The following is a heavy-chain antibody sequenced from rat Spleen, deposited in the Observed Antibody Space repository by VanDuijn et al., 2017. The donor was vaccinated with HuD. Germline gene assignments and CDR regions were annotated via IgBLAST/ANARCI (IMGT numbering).Heavy chain of an antibody. CDR3: TRRGYYRY. D-gene: IGHD1-1*01. Sequence: EVQLVESGGGLVQPGRSLKLSCAASGFTFSNYDMAWVRQAPGKGLEWVASITNAAGKVYYPDSVKGRFTISRDPAQNTLYLQMDSLRSEDTATYYCTRRGYYRYWGQGVMVTVSS. CDR2: ITNAAGKV. J-gene: IGHJ2*01. CDR1: GFTFSNYD. V-gene: IGHV5-29*01.